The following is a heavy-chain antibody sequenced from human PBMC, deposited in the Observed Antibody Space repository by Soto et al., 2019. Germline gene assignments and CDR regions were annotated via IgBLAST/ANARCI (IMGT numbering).Heavy chain of an antibody. CDR3: ARGGQGSPFDC. J-gene: IGHJ4*02. Sequence: SETLSLTCTVSGGSVSSGSYYWSWIRQPPGKGLEWIGYIYYSGSTNYNPSLKSRLTISVDTSKNQFSLKLSSVTAADTAVYYCARGGQGSPFDCWGRGTLVTV. CDR2: IYYSGST. V-gene: IGHV4-61*01. CDR1: GGSVSSGSYY.